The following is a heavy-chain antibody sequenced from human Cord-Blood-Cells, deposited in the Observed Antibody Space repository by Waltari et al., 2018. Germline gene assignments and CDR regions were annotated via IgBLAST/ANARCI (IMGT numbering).Heavy chain of an antibody. J-gene: IGHJ5*02. CDR2: INHSGST. D-gene: IGHD1-26*01. Sequence: QVQLQPWGAGLLKPSETLSLTCAVYGGSFSGYSWSWTRQPPGKGLEWIGEINHSGSTNYNPSLKSRVTISVDTSKNQFSLKLSSVTAADTAVYYCARGKSGSYYWFDPWGQGTLVTVSS. CDR1: GGSFSGYS. CDR3: ARGKSGSYYWFDP. V-gene: IGHV4-34*01.